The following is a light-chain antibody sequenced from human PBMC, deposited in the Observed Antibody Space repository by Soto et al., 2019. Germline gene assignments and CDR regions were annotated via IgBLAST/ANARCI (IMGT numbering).Light chain of an antibody. CDR3: AAWDDSLNAPYV. CDR2: SNN. Sequence: QCVLTRPPSASGTPGQRVTISCSGSSSNIGSNTVNWYQQLPGTAPKLLIYSNNQRPSGVPDRFSGSKSGTSASLAISGLQSEDEADYYCAAWDDSLNAPYVFGTGTKVTVL. V-gene: IGLV1-44*01. J-gene: IGLJ1*01. CDR1: SSNIGSNT.